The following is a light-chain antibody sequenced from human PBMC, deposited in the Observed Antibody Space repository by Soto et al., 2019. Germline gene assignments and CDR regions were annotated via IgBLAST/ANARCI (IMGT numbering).Light chain of an antibody. V-gene: IGKV1-9*01. CDR2: AAS. Sequence: DIQLTQSPSFLPASVGDRVNITCRASQGISNYLAWYQQKPGKAPGLLMYAASTLQRGVSSRFSGSGSGTEFTLTISNLQPEDFATYYCQQLNSYPLTFGGGTKVDIK. J-gene: IGKJ4*01. CDR3: QQLNSYPLT. CDR1: QGISNY.